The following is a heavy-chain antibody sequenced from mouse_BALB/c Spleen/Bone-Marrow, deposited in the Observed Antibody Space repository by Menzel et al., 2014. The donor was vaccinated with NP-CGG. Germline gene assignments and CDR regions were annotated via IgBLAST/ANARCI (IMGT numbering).Heavy chain of an antibody. J-gene: IGHJ4*01. D-gene: IGHD1-1*02. V-gene: IGHV4-1*02. CDR1: GFDFSRYW. CDR2: INPESSTI. CDR3: ARLGCYGMIAF. Sequence: EVQLQESGGGLVQPGGSLKLSCAVSGFDFSRYWMSWVRQAPGKGLEWIGEINPESSTINYTPSLKDKFIISRDNAKNTLYLQVSKVRSEDTALYYCARLGCYGMIAFWGQGTSVTVSS.